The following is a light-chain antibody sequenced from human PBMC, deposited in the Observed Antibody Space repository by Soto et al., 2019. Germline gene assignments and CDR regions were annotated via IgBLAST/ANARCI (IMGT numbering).Light chain of an antibody. J-gene: IGLJ2*01. V-gene: IGLV1-47*01. CDR3: ETWDDSLSGYVV. CDR1: SSNIGSNY. Sequence: QSVLTQPPSASGTPGQRVTISCSGSSSNIGSNYVFWYQQLPGTAPKVLMYRNNQRPSGVPDRFSGSKSGTSASLAISGLRSEDEADYYCETWDDSLSGYVVFGGGTELTVL. CDR2: RNN.